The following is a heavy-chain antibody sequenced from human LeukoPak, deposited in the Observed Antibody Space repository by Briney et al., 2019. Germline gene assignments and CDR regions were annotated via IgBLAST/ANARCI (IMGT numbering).Heavy chain of an antibody. V-gene: IGHV1-2*02. CDR2: INPNSGGA. Sequence: ASVKVSSKASGYTFTGYYMHWVRQAPGQGLEWMGWINPNSGGANYAQKFQGRVTMTRDTSISTAYMELSRLTSDDTAVYYCAKTVVASTPDYNWFDPWGQGTLVTVSS. CDR1: GYTFTGYY. CDR3: AKTVVASTPDYNWFDP. J-gene: IGHJ5*02. D-gene: IGHD2-15*01.